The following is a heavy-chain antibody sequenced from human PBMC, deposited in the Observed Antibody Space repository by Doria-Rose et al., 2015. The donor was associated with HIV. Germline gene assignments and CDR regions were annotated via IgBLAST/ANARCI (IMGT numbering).Heavy chain of an antibody. CDR2: ISWDSGAK. V-gene: IGHV3-9*01. CDR1: GFSFESYA. D-gene: IGHD3-3*01. CDR3: AKAPIIGPKYYFYMDV. J-gene: IGHJ6*03. Sequence: VQLVQSGGGLVQPGRSLRLSCVGSGFSFESYAMHWVRLAPGKGLEWVAGISWDSGAKGNADSVECRFTISRDNAKKSAYLEMRSLRPEGTAFYCCAKAPIIGPKYYFYMDVWGKGTSVTFSS.